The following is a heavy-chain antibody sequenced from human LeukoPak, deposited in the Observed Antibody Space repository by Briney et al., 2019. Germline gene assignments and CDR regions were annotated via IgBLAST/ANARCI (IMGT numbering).Heavy chain of an antibody. V-gene: IGHV1-8*01. J-gene: IGHJ4*02. CDR2: MNPNNGNT. D-gene: IGHD1-26*01. Sequence: ASVTVSCKASGYTFTSYDINWVRQAPGQRLEWMGWMNPNNGNTGYAQKFQGRVTMTRDTSISTAYMELSSLRSEDTAVYFCARGCPHSGSRATFDYWGQGTLVTVSS. CDR3: ARGCPHSGSRATFDY. CDR1: GYTFTSYD.